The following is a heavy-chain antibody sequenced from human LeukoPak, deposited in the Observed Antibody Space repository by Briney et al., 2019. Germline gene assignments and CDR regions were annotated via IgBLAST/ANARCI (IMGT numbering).Heavy chain of an antibody. J-gene: IGHJ4*02. CDR1: GFTFSSYE. Sequence: GGSLRLSCAASGFTFSSYEMNWVRQAPGKGLECVSYIGSSGSNIYYADSVKGRFTISRDNAKNSLYLQMNSLRVEDTAVYYCATSRGSWPDYFDSWGRGTLVTVSS. CDR3: ATSRGSWPDYFDS. D-gene: IGHD6-13*01. CDR2: IGSSGSNI. V-gene: IGHV3-48*03.